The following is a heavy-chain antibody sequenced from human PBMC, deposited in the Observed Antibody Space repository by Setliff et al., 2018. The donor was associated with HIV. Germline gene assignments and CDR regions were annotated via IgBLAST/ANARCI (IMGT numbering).Heavy chain of an antibody. CDR1: GYTFTSYY. CDR2: INPSGGST. Sequence: ASVKVSCKASGYTFTSYYMHWVRQAPGQGLEWMGIINPSGGSTSYAQKFQGRVTITKDTSASTAYMELSSLRSEDTAVYYCAREVDGDAEGLDYWGQGTLVTVSS. J-gene: IGHJ4*02. CDR3: AREVDGDAEGLDY. D-gene: IGHD4-17*01. V-gene: IGHV1-46*01.